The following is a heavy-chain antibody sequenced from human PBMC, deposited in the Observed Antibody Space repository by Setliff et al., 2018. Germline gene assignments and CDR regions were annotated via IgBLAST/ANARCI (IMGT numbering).Heavy chain of an antibody. V-gene: IGHV4-38-2*01. D-gene: IGHD3-22*01. J-gene: IGHJ4*02. Sequence: SETLSLTCAVSGYSISSGYYWGWIRQPPGKGLEWIGSIYHSGSTYYNPSLKSRVTISVDTSKNQFSLKLSSVTAADTAVYYCARSRYYCDSSGYPFDYWGQGTLVTVSS. CDR1: GYSISSGYY. CDR3: ARSRYYCDSSGYPFDY. CDR2: IYHSGST.